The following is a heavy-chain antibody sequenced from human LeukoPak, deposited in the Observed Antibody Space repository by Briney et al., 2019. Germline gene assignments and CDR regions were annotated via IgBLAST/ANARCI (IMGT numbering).Heavy chain of an antibody. CDR2: IYHSGST. CDR1: GYSISSGYY. V-gene: IGHV4-38-2*02. D-gene: IGHD1-26*01. CDR3: ARGIGGSYGY. Sequence: TSETLSLTCTVSGYSISSGYYWGWIRQPPGKGLEWIGSIYHSGSTYYNPSLKSRVTISVDTSKNQFSLKLSSVTAADTAVYYCARGIGGSYGYWGQGTLVTVSS. J-gene: IGHJ4*02.